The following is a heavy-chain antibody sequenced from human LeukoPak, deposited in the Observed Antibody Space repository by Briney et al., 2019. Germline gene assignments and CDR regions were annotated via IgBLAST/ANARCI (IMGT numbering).Heavy chain of an antibody. D-gene: IGHD3-10*01. V-gene: IGHV4-59*08. CDR3: TRSGSYGDDAFDI. CDR2: IYYSGST. J-gene: IGHJ3*02. Sequence: SETLSLTCTVSGGSISSYYWSWIRQPPGKGLEWNGYIYYSGSTNYNPSLKSRVTISVDTPKNQFSLKLSSLTAANLTVYCCTRSGSYGDDAFDIWGQGTMVTVSS. CDR1: GGSISSYY.